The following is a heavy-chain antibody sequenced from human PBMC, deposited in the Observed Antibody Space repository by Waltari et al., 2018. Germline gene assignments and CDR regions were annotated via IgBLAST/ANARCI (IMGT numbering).Heavy chain of an antibody. V-gene: IGHV3-23*01. J-gene: IGHJ6*03. Sequence: EVQLLESGGGLVQPGGSLRLSCAASGFTFSSYAMSWVRQAPGKGLEWVSAISGSGGSTYYADSVKGRFTISRDNSKNTLYLQMNSLRAEDTAVYYCAKGQWELPPAPYYYYYMDVWGKGTTVTVSS. CDR1: GFTFSSYA. D-gene: IGHD1-26*01. CDR2: ISGSGGST. CDR3: AKGQWELPPAPYYYYYMDV.